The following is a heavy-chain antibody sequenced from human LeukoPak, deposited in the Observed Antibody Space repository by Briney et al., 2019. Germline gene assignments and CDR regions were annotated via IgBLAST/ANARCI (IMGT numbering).Heavy chain of an antibody. D-gene: IGHD2-15*01. Sequence: SQTLSLTCTVSGGSISSGSYYWSWIRQPAGKGLEWIGRIYTSGSTNYNPSLKSRVTISVDTSKNQFSLKLSSVTAADTAVYYCANQTHDRYCSGGSCYKDHWGQGTLVTVSS. J-gene: IGHJ4*02. V-gene: IGHV4-61*02. CDR2: IYTSGST. CDR3: ANQTHDRYCSGGSCYKDH. CDR1: GGSISSGSYY.